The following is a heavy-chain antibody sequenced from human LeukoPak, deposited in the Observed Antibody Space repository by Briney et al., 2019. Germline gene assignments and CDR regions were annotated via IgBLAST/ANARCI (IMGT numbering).Heavy chain of an antibody. V-gene: IGHV3-74*01. CDR1: GFTFSSYW. J-gene: IGHJ4*02. CDR3: AKGSGGAIVHDYFDS. Sequence: GGSLRLSCAASGFTFSSYWMHWVRQAPGKGLVWVSRINSDGSSTSYADSVKGRFTISRDNSKNTVYLEMNGLRAGDTAVYYCAKGSGGAIVHDYFDSWGQGTLVTVSS. D-gene: IGHD3-16*02. CDR2: INSDGSST.